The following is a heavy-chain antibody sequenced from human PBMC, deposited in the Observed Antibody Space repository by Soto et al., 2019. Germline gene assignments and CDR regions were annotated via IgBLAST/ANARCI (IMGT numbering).Heavy chain of an antibody. CDR3: ARDLDSTYDFWSGYYLGP. D-gene: IGHD3-3*01. V-gene: IGHV3-30-3*01. Sequence: GGSLRLSCAASGFTFSSYAMHWVRQAPGKGLEWVAVISYDGSNKYYADSVKGRFTISRDNSKNTLYLQMNSLRAEDTAVYYCARDLDSTYDFWSGYYLGPWGQGTRVTVSS. CDR1: GFTFSSYA. J-gene: IGHJ5*02. CDR2: ISYDGSNK.